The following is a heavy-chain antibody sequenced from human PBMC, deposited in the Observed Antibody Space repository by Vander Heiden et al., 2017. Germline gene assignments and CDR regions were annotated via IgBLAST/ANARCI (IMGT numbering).Heavy chain of an antibody. CDR1: GGTFSSYA. D-gene: IGHD5-18*01. J-gene: IGHJ5*02. Sequence: QVQVVQSGAAVKKPGYSVKVSCKASGGTFSSYAISWVRQAPGQGLEWMGGIIPIFGTANYAQKFQGRVTITADESTSTAYMELSSLRSEDTAVYYCARGYSYVSNWFDPWGQGTLVTVSS. CDR2: IIPIFGTA. CDR3: ARGYSYVSNWFDP. V-gene: IGHV1-69*01.